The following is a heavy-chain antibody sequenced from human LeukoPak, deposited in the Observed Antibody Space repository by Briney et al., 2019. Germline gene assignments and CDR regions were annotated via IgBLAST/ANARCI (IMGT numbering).Heavy chain of an antibody. J-gene: IGHJ4*02. CDR1: GFTLSSYE. V-gene: IGHV3-74*01. CDR2: INSDGSRT. Sequence: GGSLRLSCAASGFTLSSYEMHWVRQAPGKGLVWVSRINSDGSRTGYADSVKGLFTISRDNAKNTLYLQMNSLRAEDTAIYYCARELPREVTLDYWGQGTLVTVSS. D-gene: IGHD2-21*02. CDR3: ARELPREVTLDY.